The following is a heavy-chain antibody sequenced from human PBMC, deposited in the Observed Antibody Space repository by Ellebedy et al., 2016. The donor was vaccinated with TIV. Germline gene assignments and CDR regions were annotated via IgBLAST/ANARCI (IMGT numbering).Heavy chain of an antibody. Sequence: SETLSLXXTVSGGSISSYYWSWIRQPPGKGLEWIGYIYYSGSTNYNPSLKSRVTISVDTSKNQFSLKLSSVTAADTAVYYCASSKSYDSSGYYYDNYYYGMDVWGQGTTVTVSS. V-gene: IGHV4-59*01. CDR3: ASSKSYDSSGYYYDNYYYGMDV. D-gene: IGHD3-22*01. J-gene: IGHJ6*02. CDR1: GGSISSYY. CDR2: IYYSGST.